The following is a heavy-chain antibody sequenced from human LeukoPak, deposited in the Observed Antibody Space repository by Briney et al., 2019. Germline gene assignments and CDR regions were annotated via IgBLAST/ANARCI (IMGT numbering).Heavy chain of an antibody. CDR3: ARIGSYYYYGMDV. CDR1: GGSISSYY. J-gene: IGHJ6*02. Sequence: SETLSLTCTVSGGSISSYYWSWIRQPPGKGLEWIGYIYYSGSTNYNPSLKSRVTISVDTSKNQFSLKLSSVTAADTAVYYCARIGSYYYYGMDVWGQGTTVTVSS. D-gene: IGHD1-26*01. V-gene: IGHV4-59*01. CDR2: IYYSGST.